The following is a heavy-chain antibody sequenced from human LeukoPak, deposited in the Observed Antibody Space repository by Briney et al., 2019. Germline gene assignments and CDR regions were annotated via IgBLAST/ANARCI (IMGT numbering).Heavy chain of an antibody. Sequence: TSETLSLTCTVSGGSISSYYWSWIRQPPGKGLEWIGYIYYSGSTNYNPSLKSRVTISVDTSKNQFSLKLSSVTAADTAVYYCARDRGSSAYFDYWGQGTLVTVSS. CDR1: GGSISSYY. V-gene: IGHV4-59*01. CDR3: ARDRGSSAYFDY. J-gene: IGHJ4*02. CDR2: IYYSGST. D-gene: IGHD6-6*01.